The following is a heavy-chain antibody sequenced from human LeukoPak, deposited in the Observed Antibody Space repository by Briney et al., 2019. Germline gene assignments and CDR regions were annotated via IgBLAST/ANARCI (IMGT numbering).Heavy chain of an antibody. CDR3: ARDGGIAAVRWFDP. Sequence: SETLSLTCTVSGGSISSYYWSWIRQPPGKGLEWIGYIYYSGSTNYNPSLKSRVTISVDTSKNQFSLKLSSVTAADTAVYYCARDGGIAAVRWFDPWGQGTLVTVSS. D-gene: IGHD6-13*01. J-gene: IGHJ5*02. CDR2: IYYSGST. CDR1: GGSISSYY. V-gene: IGHV4-59*01.